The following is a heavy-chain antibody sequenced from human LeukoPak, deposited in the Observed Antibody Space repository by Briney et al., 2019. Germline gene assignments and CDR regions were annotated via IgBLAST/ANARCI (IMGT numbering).Heavy chain of an antibody. CDR1: GGSTSSYY. D-gene: IGHD2-2*01. CDR2: IYYSGST. Sequence: SETLSLTCTVSGGSTSSYYWSWIRQPPGKGLEWIGYIYYSGSTNYNPSLKSRVTISVDTSKNQFSLKLSSVTAADTAVYYCARGGGYCSSTSCLDAFDIWGQGTMVTVSS. J-gene: IGHJ3*02. V-gene: IGHV4-59*01. CDR3: ARGGGYCSSTSCLDAFDI.